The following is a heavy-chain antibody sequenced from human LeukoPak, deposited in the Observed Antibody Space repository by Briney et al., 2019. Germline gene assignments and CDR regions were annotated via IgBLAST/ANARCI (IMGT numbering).Heavy chain of an antibody. CDR3: AGYGSGSYHKAFDY. CDR1: GGSISSGGYS. V-gene: IGHV4-30-2*02. Sequence: PSQTLSLTCAVSGGSISSGGYSWSWIRQPPGKGLEWIGYIYHSGSTYYNPSLKSRVTISIDTSKNQFSLKLNSVTAADTAVYYCAGYGSGSYHKAFDYWGQGTLVTVSS. J-gene: IGHJ4*02. D-gene: IGHD3-10*01. CDR2: IYHSGST.